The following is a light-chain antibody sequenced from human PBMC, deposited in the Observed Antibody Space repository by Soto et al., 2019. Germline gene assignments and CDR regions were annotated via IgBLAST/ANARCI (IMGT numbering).Light chain of an antibody. Sequence: QSALTQPASVSGSPGQSITISCTGSSSDIGAYDYVSWYQQRPVKAPKLMIFDVTNRPSGVSDRFSGSKSGNTASLTISGFKTEDEADYYCSSYTSSSTPYAFGTGTKVTVL. CDR2: DVT. J-gene: IGLJ1*01. CDR3: SSYTSSSTPYA. V-gene: IGLV2-14*01. CDR1: SSDIGAYDY.